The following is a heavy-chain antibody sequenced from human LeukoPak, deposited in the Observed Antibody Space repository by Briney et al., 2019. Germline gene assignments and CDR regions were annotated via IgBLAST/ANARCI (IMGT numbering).Heavy chain of an antibody. Sequence: GESLKISCKGSGYSFANYWIGWVRQMPGKGLEWMGIIYPGDSDTRYSPSFQGQVTISADKSITTAYPQWSSLKASDTAMYYCARLFTYYYGSGSEGYFDYWSQGTLVTVSS. CDR1: GYSFANYW. CDR3: ARLFTYYYGSGSEGYFDY. CDR2: IYPGDSDT. V-gene: IGHV5-51*01. D-gene: IGHD3-10*01. J-gene: IGHJ4*02.